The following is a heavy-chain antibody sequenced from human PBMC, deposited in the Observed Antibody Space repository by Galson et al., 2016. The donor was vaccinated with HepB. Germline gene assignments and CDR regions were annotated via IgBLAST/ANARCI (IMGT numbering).Heavy chain of an antibody. J-gene: IGHJ4*02. CDR1: GFNFRNFA. V-gene: IGHV3-23*01. Sequence: SLRLSCAASGFNFRNFAMSWVRQAAGKGLEWVASVNNGGNPYYADSVTGRFIVSRDNPQNTLDLQLNRLRAADTAVSYCAKDHPSSGWPTFDHWGPGTLVTVSS. CDR2: VNNGGNP. D-gene: IGHD6-19*01. CDR3: AKDHPSSGWPTFDH.